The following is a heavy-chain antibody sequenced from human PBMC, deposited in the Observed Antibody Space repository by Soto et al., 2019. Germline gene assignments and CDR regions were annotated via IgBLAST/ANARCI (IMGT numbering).Heavy chain of an antibody. J-gene: IGHJ4*02. D-gene: IGHD3-10*01. Sequence: QVQLQESGPGLVKPSQTLSLTCTVSGGSISSADYYWSWIRQPPGKGLEWIGYIYYSGSTYYNPSLRSRVTISVDTSTNQFSLKRSSVTAADTAVYYCARWWFGVFFDHWGQGTLVTVSS. CDR2: IYYSGST. V-gene: IGHV4-30-4*01. CDR1: GGSISSADYY. CDR3: ARWWFGVFFDH.